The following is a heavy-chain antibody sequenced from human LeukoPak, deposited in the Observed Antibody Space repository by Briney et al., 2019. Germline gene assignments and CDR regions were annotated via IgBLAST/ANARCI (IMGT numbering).Heavy chain of an antibody. D-gene: IGHD5-24*01. CDR1: RFTFSSYV. CDR3: AKDDAWLQYND. V-gene: IGHV3-23*01. J-gene: IGHJ4*02. Sequence: GGTLRLSCAASRFTFSSYVMSWVRQAPGKGLEWVSSISRSAGATYYVDSVKGRFTVSRDNSKNTLYLQINSLRDEDTAVYYCAKDDAWLQYNDWGQGTLVTVSS. CDR2: ISRSAGAT.